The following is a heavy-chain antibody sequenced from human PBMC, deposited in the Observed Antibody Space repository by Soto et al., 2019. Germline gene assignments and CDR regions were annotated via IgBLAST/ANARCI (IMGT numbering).Heavy chain of an antibody. V-gene: IGHV1-18*04. CDR3: ARDALGGPLRATMHFDQ. CDR2: NNVYNGDT. J-gene: IGHJ4*02. Sequence: QVQLVQSGAEVKKPGASMKVSCKASGYTFTSHGISWVRQAPGQELEWMGWNNVYNGDTNYARKFQGRVSMTADSSTNTAYLELRSLRSDDTAVYYCARDALGGPLRATMHFDQWGQGTLV. CDR1: GYTFTSHG. D-gene: IGHD5-12*01.